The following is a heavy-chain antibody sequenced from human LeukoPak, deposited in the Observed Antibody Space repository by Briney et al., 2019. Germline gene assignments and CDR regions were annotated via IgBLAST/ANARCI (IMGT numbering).Heavy chain of an antibody. J-gene: IGHJ4*02. Sequence: PGGSLRRSCAASGFTFSNYAVNWVRQAPGKGLEWVSTITGSGGSTFYADFVKGRFTISRDNSMDTLCLQMSSLRAEDTAVYYCAKDRGRYYDSSGYYWGYYFDSWGQGILVTVST. CDR1: GFTFSNYA. CDR2: ITGSGGST. V-gene: IGHV3-23*01. D-gene: IGHD3-22*01. CDR3: AKDRGRYYDSSGYYWGYYFDS.